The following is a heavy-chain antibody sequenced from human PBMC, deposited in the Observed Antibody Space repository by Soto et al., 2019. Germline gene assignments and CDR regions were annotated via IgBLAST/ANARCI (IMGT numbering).Heavy chain of an antibody. D-gene: IGHD3-10*01. CDR1: GYTFTSYY. CDR2: INPSGGST. V-gene: IGHV1-46*01. Sequence: PGGSLRLSCAACGYTFTSYYMHWVRQAPGQGLEWMGIINPSGGSTSYAQKFQGRVTMTRDTSTSTVYMELSSLRSEDTAVYYCARVGGLLWFGEFSSFDYWGQGTLVTVSS. CDR3: ARVGGLLWFGEFSSFDY. J-gene: IGHJ4*02.